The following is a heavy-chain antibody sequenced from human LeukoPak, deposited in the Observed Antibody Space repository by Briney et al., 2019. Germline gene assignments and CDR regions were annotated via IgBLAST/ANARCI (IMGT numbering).Heavy chain of an antibody. J-gene: IGHJ4*02. Sequence: GGSLKISCKPSGYSFTSHWIAWVRQMPGRGLEWMGIIFPGDFDTRYSPSFQSQVTISADKSISTAYLEWSSLTASDTAIYYCARARHCASSSCIHDFWGPGTQVTVSS. CDR3: ARARHCASSSCIHDF. D-gene: IGHD2-21*01. CDR2: IFPGDFDT. CDR1: GYSFTSHW. V-gene: IGHV5-51*01.